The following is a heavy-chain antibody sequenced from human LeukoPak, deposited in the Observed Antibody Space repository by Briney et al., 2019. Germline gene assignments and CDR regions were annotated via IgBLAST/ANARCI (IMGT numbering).Heavy chain of an antibody. CDR3: ARSGGYNY. D-gene: IGHD1-26*01. V-gene: IGHV4-34*01. CDR2: INHSGST. J-gene: IGHJ4*02. Sequence: SETLSLTCAVYGGSFSGYYWSWIRQPPGKGLEWIGQINHSGSTNYNASLKSRVTISVDTSNTQYSLKLSCVSDGKTDVYYCARSGGYNYWGQGTLVTVSS. CDR1: GGSFSGYY.